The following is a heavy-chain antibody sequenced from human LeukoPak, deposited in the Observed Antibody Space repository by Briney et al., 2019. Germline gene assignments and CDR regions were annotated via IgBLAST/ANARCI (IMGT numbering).Heavy chain of an antibody. D-gene: IGHD2-15*01. CDR1: GGTFSSYD. J-gene: IGHJ4*02. CDR3: ARGGYCSGGSCYRIDY. Sequence: ASVKVYCKASGGTFSSYDISWVRQAPGQGLEWMGGIIPIFGTANYAQKFQGRVTITADESTSTAYMELSSLRSEDTAVYYCARGGYCSGGSCYRIDYWGQGTLVTVSS. CDR2: IIPIFGTA. V-gene: IGHV1-69*01.